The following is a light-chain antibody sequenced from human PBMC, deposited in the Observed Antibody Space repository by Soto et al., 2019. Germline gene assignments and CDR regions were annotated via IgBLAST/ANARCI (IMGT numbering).Light chain of an antibody. CDR2: RDN. Sequence: QSVLTQPPSASGTPGQRVAISCSGGSSDIGSNPVNWYLHLPGAAPKLLIYRDNQRPSGVPDRFSGSKSGTSASLTISGLQSADEAVYFCSAWDDNIYGPVFGGGTKLTVL. V-gene: IGLV1-44*01. CDR3: SAWDDNIYGPV. CDR1: SSDIGSNP. J-gene: IGLJ2*01.